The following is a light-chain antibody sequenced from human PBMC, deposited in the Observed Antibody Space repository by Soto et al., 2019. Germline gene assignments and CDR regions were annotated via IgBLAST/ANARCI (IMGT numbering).Light chain of an antibody. V-gene: IGKV1-39*01. CDR2: ATS. J-gene: IGKJ1*01. Sequence: DIQMTQSPSSLSASIGDRVTITCRAGQSIGNSLNWYQQKPGKAPNLLISATSSLQSGVPSRFSGSGSGTEFTLTISSLQREDFAIYYCQQSYSSTWTFGQGTKVEI. CDR3: QQSYSSTWT. CDR1: QSIGNS.